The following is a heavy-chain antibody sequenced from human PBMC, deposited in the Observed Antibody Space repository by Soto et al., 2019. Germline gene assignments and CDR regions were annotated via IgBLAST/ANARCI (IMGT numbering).Heavy chain of an antibody. D-gene: IGHD4-4*01. Sequence: QLQLQESGPGLVKPSETLSLTCTVSGGSISSSSYYWGWIRQPPGKGLGWIGSIYYSGSTYYNPSLKSRVTISVDKSEDQFSLKRSSVTAADTAVYYCARRSPISNYFSFTYYYGMDVWGQGTTVTVSS. CDR3: ARRSPISNYFSFTYYYGMDV. CDR2: IYYSGST. J-gene: IGHJ6*02. V-gene: IGHV4-39*01. CDR1: GGSISSSSYY.